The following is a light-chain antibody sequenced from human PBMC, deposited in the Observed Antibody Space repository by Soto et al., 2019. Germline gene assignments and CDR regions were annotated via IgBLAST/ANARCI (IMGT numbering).Light chain of an antibody. Sequence: EIVLTQSPGTLSLSPGERATLSCRASQSVSSSYLAWYQQKPXKAPXLLXYGAYSRATGIKARLSRSVSGTGLTLTISRLEPEDFAVYYCQQYGSSPTDTFGGRTKADIK. CDR1: QSVSSSY. CDR2: GAY. J-gene: IGKJ4*01. V-gene: IGKV3-20*01. CDR3: QQYGSSPTDT.